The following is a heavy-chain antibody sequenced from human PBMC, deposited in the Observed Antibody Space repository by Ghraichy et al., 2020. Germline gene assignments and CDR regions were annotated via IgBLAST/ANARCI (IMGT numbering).Heavy chain of an antibody. Sequence: GGSLRLSCAASGFPFSRYGINWVRQAPGKGLEWLSYINPESTIIHYADSVRGRFTISRDNAKNSVSLHLNSLREEDTSVYYCARDGPNYNCDYWGQGTPVTVSS. J-gene: IGHJ4*02. D-gene: IGHD1-20*01. V-gene: IGHV3-48*02. CDR3: ARDGPNYNCDY. CDR2: INPESTII. CDR1: GFPFSRYG.